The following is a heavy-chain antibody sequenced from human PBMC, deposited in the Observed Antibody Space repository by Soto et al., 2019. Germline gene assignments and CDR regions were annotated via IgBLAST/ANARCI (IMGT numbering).Heavy chain of an antibody. J-gene: IGHJ4*02. D-gene: IGHD2-2*01. Sequence: PGGSLRLSCAASGFTFSSYWMSWVRQAPGKGLEWVANIKQDGSEKYYVDSVKGRFTISRDNAKNSLYLQMNSLRAEDTAVYYCARAQYCSSTSCYPRGFDYWGQGTLVTVSS. CDR2: IKQDGSEK. CDR3: ARAQYCSSTSCYPRGFDY. CDR1: GFTFSSYW. V-gene: IGHV3-7*01.